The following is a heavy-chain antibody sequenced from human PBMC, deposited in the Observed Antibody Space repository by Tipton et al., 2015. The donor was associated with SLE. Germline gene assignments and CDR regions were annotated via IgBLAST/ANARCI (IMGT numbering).Heavy chain of an antibody. CDR3: ASTTYYYDSSGYTPGYFQH. J-gene: IGHJ1*01. Sequence: SLRLSCAASGFTFSSYWMSWVRQAPGKGLEWVANIKQDGSEKYYVDSVKGRFTIPRDNAKNSLYLQMNSLRAEDTAVYYCASTTYYYDSSGYTPGYFQHWGQGTLVTVSS. CDR2: IKQDGSEK. CDR1: GFTFSSYW. D-gene: IGHD3-22*01. V-gene: IGHV3-7*03.